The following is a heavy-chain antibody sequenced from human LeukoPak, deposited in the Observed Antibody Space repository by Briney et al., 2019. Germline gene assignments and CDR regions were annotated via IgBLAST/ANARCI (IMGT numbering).Heavy chain of an antibody. CDR3: ARDQRDIVVVPAASVTYYYYYYYVDV. D-gene: IGHD2-2*01. V-gene: IGHV3-21*01. J-gene: IGHJ6*03. Sequence: PGGSLRLSCAASGFTFSSYSMNWVRQAPGKGLEWVSSISSSSSYIYYADSVKGRFTISRDNAKNSLYLQMNSLRAEDTAVYYCARDQRDIVVVPAASVTYYYYYYYVDVWGKGTTVTVSS. CDR2: ISSSSSYI. CDR1: GFTFSSYS.